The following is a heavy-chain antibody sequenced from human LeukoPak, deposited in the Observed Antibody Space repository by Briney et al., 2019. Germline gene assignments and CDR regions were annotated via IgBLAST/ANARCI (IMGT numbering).Heavy chain of an antibody. D-gene: IGHD5/OR15-5a*01. CDR1: GGSISSYY. CDR2: MYYSGST. V-gene: IGHV4-59*01. Sequence: SETLSLTCTVSGGSISSYYWSWIRQPPGKGLEWIGYMYYSGSTKYNPSLRSRVTISVDRSKNQFSVKLTSVTAADTAVYYCARDLPPSDYWGQGILVTVSS. CDR3: ARDLPPSDY. J-gene: IGHJ4*02.